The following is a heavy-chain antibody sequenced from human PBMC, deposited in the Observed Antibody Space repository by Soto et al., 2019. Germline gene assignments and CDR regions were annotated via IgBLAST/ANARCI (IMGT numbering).Heavy chain of an antibody. CDR1: GGTFSSYA. CDR2: IIPIFGTA. J-gene: IGHJ4*02. V-gene: IGHV1-69*13. Sequence: RASVKVSCKASGGTFSSYAISWVRQAPGQGLEWMGGIIPIFGTANYAQKFQGRVTITADESTSTAYMELSSLRSEDTAVYYCARDLGPETNHDYWGQGTLVTVSS. D-gene: IGHD4-17*01. CDR3: ARDLGPETNHDY.